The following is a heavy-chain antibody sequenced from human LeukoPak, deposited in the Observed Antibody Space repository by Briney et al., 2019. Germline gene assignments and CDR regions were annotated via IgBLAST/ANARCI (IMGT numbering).Heavy chain of an antibody. CDR1: GGSMSSYY. CDR3: ARQKYNYDTSGSDDAFDI. V-gene: IGHV4-59*08. D-gene: IGHD3-22*01. J-gene: IGHJ3*02. Sequence: MSSETLSLTCTVSGGSMSSYYWSWIRQPPGKGLEWIGYIYYSGSTKYNPSLRGRVTISVDTSKNQFSLKLSSVTAADTAVYYCARQKYNYDTSGSDDAFDIWGQGTMVTVSS. CDR2: IYYSGST.